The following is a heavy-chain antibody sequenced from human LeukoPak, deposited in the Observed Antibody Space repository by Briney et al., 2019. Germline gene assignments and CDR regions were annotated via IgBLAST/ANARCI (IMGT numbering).Heavy chain of an antibody. J-gene: IGHJ4*02. CDR2: IYPRDSDT. CDR3: ARSVVRYSSGWYYFDY. Sequence: GESLKISCKASGYIFTNYWIGWVRQMPGKGLEWMGIIYPRDSDTRYSPSFQGQVTVSADKSISTAYLQWSSLKASDTAMYYCARSVVRYSSGWYYFDYWGQGTLVTVSS. CDR1: GYIFTNYW. D-gene: IGHD6-19*01. V-gene: IGHV5-51*01.